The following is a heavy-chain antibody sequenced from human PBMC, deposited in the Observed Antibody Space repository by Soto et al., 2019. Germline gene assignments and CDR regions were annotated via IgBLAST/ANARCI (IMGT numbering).Heavy chain of an antibody. CDR2: IYYKGRG. D-gene: IGHD1-1*01. CDR3: VRLDHVQDYFDS. V-gene: IGHV4-59*02. CDR1: GGSVTSYY. Sequence: QVPLQESGPGLVKPSETLSLTCTVSGGSVTSYYWSWIRQRPGKALESIGDIYYKGRGNYNPSLKGRVTISLDKSKNPFALKLNSVTTADTAVYYCVRLDHVQDYFDSCGQGILVTVSP. J-gene: IGHJ4*02.